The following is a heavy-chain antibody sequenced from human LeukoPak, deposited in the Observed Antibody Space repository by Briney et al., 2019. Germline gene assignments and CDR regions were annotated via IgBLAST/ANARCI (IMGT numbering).Heavy chain of an antibody. CDR1: GGSFSGYY. V-gene: IGHV4-34*01. CDR2: MNHSGST. D-gene: IGHD3-9*01. CDR3: ARLTGYSSESWFDP. Sequence: KPSETLSLTCAVYGGSFSGYYWSWIRQPPGKGLEWIGEMNHSGSTNYNPSLKSRVTISVDTSKNQFSLKLSSVTAADTAVYYCARLTGYSSESWFDPWGQGTLVTVSS. J-gene: IGHJ5*02.